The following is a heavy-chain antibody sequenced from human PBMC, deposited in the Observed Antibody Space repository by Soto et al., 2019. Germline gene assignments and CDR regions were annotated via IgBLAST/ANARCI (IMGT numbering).Heavy chain of an antibody. Sequence: EVQLLESGGGLVQPGGSLRLSCAASGFTFSSYAMSWVRQAPGKGLEWVSAISGSGGSTYYADSVKGRFTISRDNSKKTLYLQMNSLRAEDTAVYYCAKDGLGFGELPYSDYWGQGTLVTVSS. CDR1: GFTFSSYA. CDR2: ISGSGGST. D-gene: IGHD3-10*01. J-gene: IGHJ4*02. CDR3: AKDGLGFGELPYSDY. V-gene: IGHV3-23*01.